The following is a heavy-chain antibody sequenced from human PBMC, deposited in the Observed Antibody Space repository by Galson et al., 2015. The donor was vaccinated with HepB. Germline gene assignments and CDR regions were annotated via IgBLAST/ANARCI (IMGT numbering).Heavy chain of an antibody. J-gene: IGHJ4*02. CDR2: IWYDGSNK. D-gene: IGHD3-10*01. CDR3: ARDLNYGSGTLGY. Sequence: SLRLSCAASGFTFSSYGMHWVRQAPGKGLEWVAVIWYDGSNKYYADSVKGRFTISRDNSKNTLYLQMNSLRAEDTAVYYCARDLNYGSGTLGYWGQGTLVTVSS. V-gene: IGHV3-33*08. CDR1: GFTFSSYG.